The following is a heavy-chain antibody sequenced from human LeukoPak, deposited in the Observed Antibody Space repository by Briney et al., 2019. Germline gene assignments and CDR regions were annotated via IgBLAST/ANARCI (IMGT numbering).Heavy chain of an antibody. CDR2: IYYSGST. CDR1: GFTFSSYG. J-gene: IGHJ6*03. D-gene: IGHD4-17*01. CDR3: ARHVPYGDYSWVLAQYHYYYYMDV. Sequence: GSLRLSCAASGFTFSSYGMSWVRQAPGKGLEWIGSIYYSGSTYYNPSLKSRVTISVDTSKNQFSLKLSSVTAADTAVYYCARHVPYGDYSWVLAQYHYYYYMDVWGKGTTVTISS. V-gene: IGHV4-39*01.